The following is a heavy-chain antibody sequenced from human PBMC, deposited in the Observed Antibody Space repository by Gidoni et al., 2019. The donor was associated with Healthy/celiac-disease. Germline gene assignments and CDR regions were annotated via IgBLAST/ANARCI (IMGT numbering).Heavy chain of an antibody. J-gene: IGHJ4*02. CDR3: ARDSGYYDSSGYYYYFDY. V-gene: IGHV4-59*01. CDR1: GGSISSYY. D-gene: IGHD3-22*01. CDR2: IYYSGST. Sequence: QVQLQESGPGLVKPSETLSLTCTVSGGSISSYYWSWLRQPPGKGLEWIGYIYYSGSTNYNPSLKSRVTISVDTSKNQFSLKLSSVTAADTAVYYCARDSGYYDSSGYYYYFDYWGQGTLVTVSS.